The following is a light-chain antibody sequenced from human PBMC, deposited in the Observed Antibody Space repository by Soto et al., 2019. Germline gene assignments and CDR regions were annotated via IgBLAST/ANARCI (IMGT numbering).Light chain of an antibody. CDR1: QSVSSD. CDR2: GAS. V-gene: IGKV3-15*01. J-gene: IGKJ2*01. Sequence: EIVMSQSPATLSVSPGEGATLSCRASQSVSSDLAWYQQKPGQAPRLLVYGASTRATGIPARFSGSGSVTEFTLTISSLQSEDFAVYYCQHYNDWPYTFGQGTKLEIK. CDR3: QHYNDWPYT.